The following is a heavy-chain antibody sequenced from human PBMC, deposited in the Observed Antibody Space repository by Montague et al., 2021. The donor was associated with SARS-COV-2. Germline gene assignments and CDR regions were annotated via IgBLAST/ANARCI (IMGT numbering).Heavy chain of an antibody. CDR3: ARDAYSNYGEGNYFDY. Sequence: SLRLSCAASGFTFSSYFMNWVRQAPGKGLEWVSSISTSSSYIYYADSVKGRFTISRDNAKNSLYLQMNSLRAEDTAVYYCARDAYSNYGEGNYFDYWGQGTLVTVSP. CDR1: GFTFSSYF. V-gene: IGHV3-21*01. D-gene: IGHD4-11*01. J-gene: IGHJ4*02. CDR2: ISTSSSYI.